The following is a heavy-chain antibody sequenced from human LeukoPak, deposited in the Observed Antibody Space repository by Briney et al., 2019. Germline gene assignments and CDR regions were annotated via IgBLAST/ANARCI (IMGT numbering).Heavy chain of an antibody. CDR1: GGSISSSSYY. CDR2: IYYSGST. Sequence: SETLSLTCTVSGGSISSSSYYWGWIRQPPGKGLEWIGSIYYSGSTNYNPSLKSRVTISVDTSKNQFSLKLSSVTAADTAVYYCARAAEVGDYYYYYMDVWGKGTTVTVSS. CDR3: ARAAEVGDYYYYYMDV. D-gene: IGHD3-16*01. J-gene: IGHJ6*03. V-gene: IGHV4-39*07.